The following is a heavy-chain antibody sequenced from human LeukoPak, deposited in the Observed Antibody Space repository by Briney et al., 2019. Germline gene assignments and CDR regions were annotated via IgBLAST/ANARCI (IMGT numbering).Heavy chain of an antibody. CDR2: MYYSGST. Sequence: PSETLSLTCTVSDASISSGNYYWSWIRQHPGKGLEWIGYMYYSGSTYSNPSLKSRVSISVDTSKNQFSLKLNSVTAADTAVYYCARDPRGSYYDYYYYYGMDVWGQGTTVTVSS. D-gene: IGHD1-26*01. CDR3: ARDPRGSYYDYYYYYGMDV. CDR1: DASISSGNYY. J-gene: IGHJ6*02. V-gene: IGHV4-31*03.